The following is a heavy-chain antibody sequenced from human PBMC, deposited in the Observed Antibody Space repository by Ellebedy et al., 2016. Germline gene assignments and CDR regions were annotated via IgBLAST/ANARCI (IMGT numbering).Heavy chain of an antibody. V-gene: IGHV3-48*02. CDR2: ISSSSSTI. J-gene: IGHJ4*02. D-gene: IGHD2-2*01. CDR3: AREGLTRPDY. Sequence: GESLKISCAASGFTFSSYSMNWVRQAPGKGLEWVSYISSSSSTIYYADSVKGRFTISRDNAKNSLYLQMNSLRDEDTAVYYCAREGLTRPDYWGQGTLVTVSS. CDR1: GFTFSSYS.